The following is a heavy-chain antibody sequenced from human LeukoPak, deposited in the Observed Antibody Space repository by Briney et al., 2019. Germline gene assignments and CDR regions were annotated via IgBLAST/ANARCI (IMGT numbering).Heavy chain of an antibody. CDR1: GGSISSYY. CDR2: IYYSGST. V-gene: IGHV4-59*08. Sequence: PSETLSLTCTVSGGSISSYYWSWIRQPPGKGREGIGYIYYSGSTNYNPSLKSRVTVSVDTSKTQLSLKLSSVTASDTAVYYYARITMAGYYFDYWGQGTLVTVSS. D-gene: IGHD3-10*01. J-gene: IGHJ4*02. CDR3: ARITMAGYYFDY.